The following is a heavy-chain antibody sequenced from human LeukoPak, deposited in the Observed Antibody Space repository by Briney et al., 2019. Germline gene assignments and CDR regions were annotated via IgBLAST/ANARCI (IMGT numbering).Heavy chain of an antibody. V-gene: IGHV1-69*05. CDR1: GYAFTSYD. CDR2: IIPIFGTA. CDR3: ARDQDFGPQYGDYQYYFDY. Sequence: SVKVSCKASGYAFTSYDINWVRQATGQGLEWMGWIIPIFGTANYAQKFQGRVTITTDESTSTAYMELSSLRSEDTAVYYCARDQDFGPQYGDYQYYFDYWGQGTLVTVSS. J-gene: IGHJ4*02. D-gene: IGHD4-17*01.